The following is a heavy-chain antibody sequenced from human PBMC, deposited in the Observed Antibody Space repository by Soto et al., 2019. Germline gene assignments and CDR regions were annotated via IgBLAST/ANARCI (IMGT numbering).Heavy chain of an antibody. Sequence: QVQLQESGPGLVKPSQTLSLTCTVSGGSISSGGYYWSWIRQHPGKGLEWIGYIYYSGSTYYTPSLTSRVTISVDTSKNQFSLKLSSVTAADTAVYYCNGGPTSPRGWNWFDPWGQGTLVTVSS. CDR3: NGGPTSPRGWNWFDP. CDR1: GGSISSGGYY. V-gene: IGHV4-31*03. D-gene: IGHD4-17*01. CDR2: IYYSGST. J-gene: IGHJ5*02.